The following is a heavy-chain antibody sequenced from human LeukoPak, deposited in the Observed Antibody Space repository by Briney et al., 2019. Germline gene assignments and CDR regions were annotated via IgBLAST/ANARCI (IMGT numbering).Heavy chain of an antibody. CDR2: IYHSGST. CDR3: ARQRSGATRGNFDY. V-gene: IGHV4-38-2*02. CDR1: GYSISSGYY. Sequence: PSETLSLTCTVSGYSISSGYYWGWIRQPPGKGLEWIGSIYHSGSTYYNPSLKSRVTISVDTSKNQFSLKLSSVTAADTAAYYCARQRSGATRGNFDYWGQGTLVTVSS. J-gene: IGHJ4*02. D-gene: IGHD1-26*01.